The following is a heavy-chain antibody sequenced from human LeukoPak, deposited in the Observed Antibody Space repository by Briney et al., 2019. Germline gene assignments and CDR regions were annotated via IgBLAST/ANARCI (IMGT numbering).Heavy chain of an antibody. CDR2: IKQDGSEK. Sequence: GGSLRLSCAASGFTFSSYWMSWVRQAPGKGLEWVANIKQDGSEKYYVDSVKGRFTISRDNAKNSLYLQMNSLRAEDTAVYYCARVAKWEPLRWAQYYFDYWGQGTLVTVSS. J-gene: IGHJ4*02. CDR1: GFTFSSYW. V-gene: IGHV3-7*01. D-gene: IGHD1-26*01. CDR3: ARVAKWEPLRWAQYYFDY.